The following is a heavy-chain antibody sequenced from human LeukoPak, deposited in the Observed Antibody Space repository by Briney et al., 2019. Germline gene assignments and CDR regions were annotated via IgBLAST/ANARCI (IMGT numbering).Heavy chain of an antibody. V-gene: IGHV3-21*01. J-gene: IGHJ4*02. CDR1: GFTFSSYS. CDR3: ARDRGIAVAGTKD. D-gene: IGHD6-19*01. Sequence: GGSLRLSCAASGFTFSSYSMNWVRQAPGKGLEWVSSISSSSSYIYHADSVKGRFTISRDNAKNSLYLQMNSLRAEDTAVYYCARDRGIAVAGTKDWGQGTLVTVSS. CDR2: ISSSSSYI.